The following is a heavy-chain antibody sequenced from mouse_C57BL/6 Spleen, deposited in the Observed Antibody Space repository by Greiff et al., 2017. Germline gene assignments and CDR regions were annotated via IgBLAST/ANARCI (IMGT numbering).Heavy chain of an antibody. J-gene: IGHJ2*01. CDR1: GFTFSDYY. CDR3: ARGEADDGYFYYFDY. D-gene: IGHD2-3*01. CDR2: INYDGSST. Sequence: EVKLVESEGGLVQPGSSMKLSCTASGFTFSDYYMAWVRQVPEKGLEWVANINYDGSSTYYLDSLKSRFIISRDNAKNILYLQMSSLKSEDTATYYCARGEADDGYFYYFDYWGQGTTLTVSS. V-gene: IGHV5-16*01.